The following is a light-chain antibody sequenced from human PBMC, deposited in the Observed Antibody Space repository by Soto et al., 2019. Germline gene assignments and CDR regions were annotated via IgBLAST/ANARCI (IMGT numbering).Light chain of an antibody. J-gene: IGKJ4*01. V-gene: IGKV3-11*01. CDR3: QQRSNWPLT. CDR1: QSVSSY. Sequence: EIVLTQSPATLSLSPGERATLSCRASQSVSSYLAWYQQKPGQAPRLLMYDASNRATGIPARFSGSGSGTDFALPISSLEPEDFAVYYCQQRSNWPLTFGGGTKVEIK. CDR2: DAS.